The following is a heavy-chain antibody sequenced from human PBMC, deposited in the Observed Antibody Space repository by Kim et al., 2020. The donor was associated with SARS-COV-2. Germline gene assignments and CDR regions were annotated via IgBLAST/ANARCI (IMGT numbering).Heavy chain of an antibody. J-gene: IGHJ6*02. D-gene: IGHD5-12*01. CDR1: GYSFTSYW. V-gene: IGHV5-51*01. Sequence: GESLKISCKGSGYSFTSYWIGWVRQMPGKGLEWMGIIYPGDSDTRYSPSFQGQVTISADKSISTAYLQWSSLKASDTAMYYCARHSFIVAGRGNYGMDVWGQGTTVTVSS. CDR3: ARHSFIVAGRGNYGMDV. CDR2: IYPGDSDT.